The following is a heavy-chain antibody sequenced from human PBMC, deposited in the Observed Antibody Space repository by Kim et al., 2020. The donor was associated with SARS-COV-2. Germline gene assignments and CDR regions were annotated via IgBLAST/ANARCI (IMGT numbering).Heavy chain of an antibody. D-gene: IGHD2-21*02. CDR1: GGSISSYY. CDR3: ARRMVVTAKDRTKMTNYFDY. V-gene: IGHV4-59*01. CDR2: IYYSGST. Sequence: SETLSLTCTVSGGSISSYYWSWIRQPPGKGLEWIGYIYYSGSTNYNPSLKSRVTISVDTYKNQFSLKLSSVTAADTAVYYCARRMVVTAKDRTKMTNYFDYWGQGTLVTVSS. J-gene: IGHJ4*02.